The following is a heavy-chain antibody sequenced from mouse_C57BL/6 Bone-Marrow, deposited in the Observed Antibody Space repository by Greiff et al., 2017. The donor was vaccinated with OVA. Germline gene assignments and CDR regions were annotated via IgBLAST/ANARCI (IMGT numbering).Heavy chain of an antibody. D-gene: IGHD1-1*01. CDR2: IWSGGGT. Sequence: VQLQQSGPGLVQPSQSLSITCTVSGFSLTSYGVHWVRQSPGKGLEWLGVIWSGGGTAYNAAFITRLSISKDNSKCQVFFKMNSLQADYTAIYYYASYYYGSSCDYAMDYWGQGTSVTVSS. CDR3: ASYYYGSSCDYAMDY. CDR1: GFSLTSYG. V-gene: IGHV2-2*01. J-gene: IGHJ4*01.